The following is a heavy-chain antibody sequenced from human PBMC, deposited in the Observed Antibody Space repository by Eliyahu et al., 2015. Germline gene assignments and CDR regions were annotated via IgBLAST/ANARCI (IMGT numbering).Heavy chain of an antibody. CDR3: VSTQGY. CDR2: ITSTSSYI. CDR1: GFTXSXXS. J-gene: IGHJ4*02. V-gene: IGHV3-21*01. D-gene: IGHD3-16*01. Sequence: EVQLVESGGGLVKPGGSLRLSCAGSGFTXSXXSLNWVRQAPGKGLEWVSSITSTSSYIYYVDSVRGRFTISRDNAKNSLYLQMTSLRAEDTAVYYCVSTQGYWGQGTLVTVSS.